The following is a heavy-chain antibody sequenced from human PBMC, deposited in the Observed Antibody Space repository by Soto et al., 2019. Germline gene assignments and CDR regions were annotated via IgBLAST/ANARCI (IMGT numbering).Heavy chain of an antibody. D-gene: IGHD6-13*01. CDR3: ARAAADNYYYYYGMDV. CDR1: GGSISSGDYY. J-gene: IGHJ6*02. V-gene: IGHV4-30-4*01. CDR2: IYYSGST. Sequence: QVQLQESGPGLVKPSQTLSLTCTVSGGSISSGDYYWSWIRQPPGKGLEWIGYIYYSGSTYYNPSLKSRVTISVDTSKNQFSLKLSSVTAADTAVYYCARAAADNYYYYYGMDVWGQGTTVTVSS.